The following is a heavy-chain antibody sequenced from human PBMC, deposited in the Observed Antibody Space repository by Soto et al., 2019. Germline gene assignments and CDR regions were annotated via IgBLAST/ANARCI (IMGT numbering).Heavy chain of an antibody. CDR1: GFTFSSYA. CDR3: ARDHYACWGGDWNWFAP. V-gene: IGHV3-30-3*01. D-gene: IGHD2-21*02. J-gene: IGHJ5*02. CDR2: ISYDVSNQ. Sequence: QVQLVESGGGVVQPGRSLRLSCAASGFTFSSYAMHWVRPAPGKGLEWVAVISYDVSNQYYADSVKGRFTISRDNSKNTLYLEMNSLRAEDTAVYYCARDHYACWGGDWNWFAPWGQGTLVTVSS.